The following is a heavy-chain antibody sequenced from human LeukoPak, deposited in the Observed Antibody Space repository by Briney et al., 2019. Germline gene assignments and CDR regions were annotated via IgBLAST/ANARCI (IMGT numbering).Heavy chain of an antibody. J-gene: IGHJ6*03. D-gene: IGHD2-2*01. CDR1: GYSISSGYY. Sequence: SETLSLTCAVSGYSISSGYYWGWIRQLPGKGLEWIGSIYHSGSTYYNPSLKSRVTISVDTSKNQFSLKLSSVTAADTAVYYCASLPAAPNDYYYYYMDVWGKGTTVTVSS. V-gene: IGHV4-38-2*01. CDR3: ASLPAAPNDYYYYYMDV. CDR2: IYHSGST.